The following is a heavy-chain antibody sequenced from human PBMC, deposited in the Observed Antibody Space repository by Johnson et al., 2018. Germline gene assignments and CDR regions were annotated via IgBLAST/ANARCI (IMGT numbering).Heavy chain of an antibody. D-gene: IGHD1-1*01. CDR3: ARDLGYNAFDI. J-gene: IGHJ3*02. CDR1: GFTFSYNW. V-gene: IGHV3-74*01. CDR2: INSDGSST. Sequence: VQLVQSGGGLVQPGGSLRLSCAASGFTFSYNWMHWVRQAPGKGLVWVSRINSDGSSTNYADSVQGRFTISRDNAKNTLYLQMNSLRAEDTAVYYCARDLGYNAFDIWGQGTMVTVSS.